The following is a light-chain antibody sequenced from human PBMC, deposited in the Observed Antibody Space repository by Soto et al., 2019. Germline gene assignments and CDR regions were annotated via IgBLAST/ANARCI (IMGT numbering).Light chain of an antibody. CDR2: GAS. CDR3: QQYGGSPWT. CDR1: QSVRNSY. V-gene: IGKV3-20*01. Sequence: DIVLTQSPGSLSFSPGERATLSCRASQSVRNSYLAWYQQKPGQAPRLLVYGASSRATGIPDRFSGSGSGTDFTLTVSRLEPEDFAVYYCQQYGGSPWTFGQGTKVEIK. J-gene: IGKJ1*01.